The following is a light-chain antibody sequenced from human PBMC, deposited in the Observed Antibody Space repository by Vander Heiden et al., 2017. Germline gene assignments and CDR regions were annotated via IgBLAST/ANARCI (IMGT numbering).Light chain of an antibody. J-gene: IGLJ3*02. CDR3: VLYMGSGISV. CDR1: SGPVSTSCY. CDR2: STN. Sequence: QTVVTHEPSFSVSPGVTVTLTCCLSSGPVSTSCYPDWYQQTPGQAPRTLIYSTNTRSSGVPDRFSGSSLGNKAALTVTGAQADDESDYYCVLYMGSGISVFGGGTKLTVL. V-gene: IGLV8-61*01.